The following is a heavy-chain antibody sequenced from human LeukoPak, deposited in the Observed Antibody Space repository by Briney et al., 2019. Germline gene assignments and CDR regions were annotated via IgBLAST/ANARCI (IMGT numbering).Heavy chain of an antibody. J-gene: IGHJ4*02. Sequence: GGSLRFSCAASGFTFNDYAMHWRRQAPGKGLEWVFIISGDGGFTYYADSVKGRFTISRDNTKNSLYLQMNSLRTEDTALYYCASGGTDYWGQGTLVTVSS. CDR2: ISGDGGFT. V-gene: IGHV3-43*02. D-gene: IGHD3-16*01. CDR1: GFTFNDYA. CDR3: ASGGTDY.